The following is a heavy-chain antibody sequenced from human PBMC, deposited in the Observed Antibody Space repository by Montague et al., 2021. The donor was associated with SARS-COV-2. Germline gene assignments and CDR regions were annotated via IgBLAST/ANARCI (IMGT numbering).Heavy chain of an antibody. D-gene: IGHD2-2*01. CDR3: ARYAMYAGPSNWSDS. CDR1: GGSISGYY. CDR2: MYSGGRS. Sequence: SETLSLTCTVSGGSISGYYWSWIRQPPGKGLEWIGYMYSGGRSNHNPSLKGRVTMSVDTSKNLFSLKLNSVSAADTAVYYCARYAMYAGPSNWSDSWGQGTLVTVSS. V-gene: IGHV4-59*01. J-gene: IGHJ5*01.